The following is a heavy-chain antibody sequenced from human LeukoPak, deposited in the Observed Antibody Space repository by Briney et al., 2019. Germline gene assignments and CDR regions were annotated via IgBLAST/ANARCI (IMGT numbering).Heavy chain of an antibody. D-gene: IGHD5-18*01. CDR3: ARAHRSSYGNYYYYYMDV. J-gene: IGHJ6*03. V-gene: IGHV3-30*03. CDR2: ISYDGSNK. Sequence: GGSLRLSCAASGFTFSSYGMHWVRQAPGKGLEWVAVISYDGSNKYYADSVKGRFTISRDNSKNTLYLQMNSLRSEDTAVYYCARAHRSSYGNYYYYYMDVWGKGTTVTVSS. CDR1: GFTFSSYG.